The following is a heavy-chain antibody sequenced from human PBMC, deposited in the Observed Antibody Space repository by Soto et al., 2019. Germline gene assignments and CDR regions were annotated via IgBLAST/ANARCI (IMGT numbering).Heavy chain of an antibody. CDR3: ARDNKGWDSSSWGAYYYYGMDV. CDR1: GFTFSSYA. CDR2: ISYDGSNK. V-gene: IGHV3-30-3*01. J-gene: IGHJ6*02. D-gene: IGHD6-6*01. Sequence: PGGSLRLSCAASGFTFSSYAMHWVRQAPGKGLEWVAVISYDGSNKYYADSVKGRFTISRDNSKNTLYLQMNGLRAGDTAAYYCARDNKGWDSSSWGAYYYYGMDVWGQGTTVTVSS.